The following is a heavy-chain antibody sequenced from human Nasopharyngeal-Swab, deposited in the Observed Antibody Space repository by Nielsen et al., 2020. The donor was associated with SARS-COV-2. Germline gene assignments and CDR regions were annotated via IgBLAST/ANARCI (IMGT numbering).Heavy chain of an antibody. Sequence: SDTLSLTCTVSGGSVSSGSYYWSWIRQPPGKGLEWIGYIYYSGSTNYNPSLKSPVTISVDTSKNQFSLKLSSVTAADTAVYYCARGYSSSWFDYWGQGTLVTVSS. V-gene: IGHV4-61*01. CDR1: GGSVSSGSYY. CDR2: IYYSGST. CDR3: ARGYSSSWFDY. D-gene: IGHD6-13*01. J-gene: IGHJ4*02.